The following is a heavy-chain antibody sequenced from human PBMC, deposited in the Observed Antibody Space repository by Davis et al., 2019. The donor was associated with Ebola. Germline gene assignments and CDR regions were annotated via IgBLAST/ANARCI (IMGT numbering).Heavy chain of an antibody. CDR2: VSSDGGNK. V-gene: IGHV3-30-3*01. Sequence: GESLKISCAASGFTFSDYYMSWVRQAPGKGLEWVAVVSSDGGNKYYAGSVKGRFTISRDNSKITLYLQMNSLRGDDTAVYYCARDLDTTVTTGTPGYWGQGTLVTVSS. CDR3: ARDLDTTVTTGTPGY. CDR1: GFTFSDYY. D-gene: IGHD4-17*01. J-gene: IGHJ4*02.